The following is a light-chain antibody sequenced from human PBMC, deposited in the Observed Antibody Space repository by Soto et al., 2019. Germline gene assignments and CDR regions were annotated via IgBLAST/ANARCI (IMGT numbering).Light chain of an antibody. CDR2: AAS. CDR1: QSISSY. CDR3: QQSYSTPQYT. V-gene: IGKV1-39*01. J-gene: IGKJ2*01. Sequence: DIPMTQSPSSLSASVGDRVTITCRASQSISSYLNWYQQKPGKAPKLLTYAASSLQSGVPSRFSGSGSGTDFTLTISSLQPEDFATYYCQQSYSTPQYTFGQGTKLEIK.